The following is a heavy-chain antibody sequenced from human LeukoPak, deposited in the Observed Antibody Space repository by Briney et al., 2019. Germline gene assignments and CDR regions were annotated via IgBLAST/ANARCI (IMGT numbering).Heavy chain of an antibody. D-gene: IGHD3-10*01. CDR3: ARERGGSGTYSNQATYYFYYMDV. CDR2: INHSGST. V-gene: IGHV4-34*01. CDR1: GGSFSGYY. J-gene: IGHJ6*03. Sequence: PSETLSLTCAVYGGSFSGYYWSWIRQPPGKGLEWIGEINHSGSTNYNPSLKSRVTISVDTSKNQFSLKLSSVTAADTAMYYCARERGGSGTYSNQATYYFYYMDVWGKGTTVTTSS.